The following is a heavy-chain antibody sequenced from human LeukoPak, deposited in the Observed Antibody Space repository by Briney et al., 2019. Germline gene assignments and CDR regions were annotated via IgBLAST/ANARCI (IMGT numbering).Heavy chain of an antibody. CDR3: TKDAGVGSSSPSFYFYMDA. J-gene: IGHJ6*03. CDR2: VNWNSGST. V-gene: IGHV3-9*01. CDR1: GFNFVDYG. Sequence: GGSLRLSFAASGFNFVDYGMHWVRQAPGKGLEWVSSVNWNSGSTAYADSVEGRFTVSRENAKKSVYLQMDSLRPDDTAFYYCTKDAGVGSSSPSFYFYMDAWGKGTTVSVSS. D-gene: IGHD6-6*01.